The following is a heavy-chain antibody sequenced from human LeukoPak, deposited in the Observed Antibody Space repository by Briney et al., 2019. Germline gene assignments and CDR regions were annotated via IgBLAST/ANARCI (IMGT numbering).Heavy chain of an antibody. CDR3: ARGPYSYDSSGAFDI. J-gene: IGHJ3*02. D-gene: IGHD3-22*01. CDR1: GGSISSYY. Sequence: PSETLSLTCTVSGGSISSYYWSWIRQPPGKGLECIGYIHYSGSTNYNPSLKSRVTISVDTSKNQFSLKLSSVTAADTAVYFCARGPYSYDSSGAFDIWGQGTMVTVSS. CDR2: IHYSGST. V-gene: IGHV4-59*08.